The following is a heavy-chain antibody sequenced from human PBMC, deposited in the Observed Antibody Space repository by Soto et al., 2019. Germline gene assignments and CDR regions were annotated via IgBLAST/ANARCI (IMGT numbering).Heavy chain of an antibody. D-gene: IGHD2-15*01. CDR1: GYSFTTYW. CDR3: ARLMVVAATATPPRGMDV. V-gene: IGHV5-51*01. Sequence: PGESLKISCKGSGYSFTTYWIAWVRQKPGKGLEWMGIIYPGDSDARYSPSFQGQVTFSVDKSISTAYLQWSSLKASDTAMYYCARLMVVAATATPPRGMDVWGQGTTVTVSS. J-gene: IGHJ6*02. CDR2: IYPGDSDA.